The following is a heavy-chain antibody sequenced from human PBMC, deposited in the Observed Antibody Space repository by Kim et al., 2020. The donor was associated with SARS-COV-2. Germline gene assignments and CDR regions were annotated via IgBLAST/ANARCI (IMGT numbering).Heavy chain of an antibody. V-gene: IGHV4-39*01. Sequence: TNSNPPLKSRVAITVATSKKQFSLNVSSVTASDTAVYYCARRFVVAIDYWGQGTLVTVSS. CDR3: ARRFVVAIDY. D-gene: IGHD5-12*01. CDR2: T. J-gene: IGHJ4*02.